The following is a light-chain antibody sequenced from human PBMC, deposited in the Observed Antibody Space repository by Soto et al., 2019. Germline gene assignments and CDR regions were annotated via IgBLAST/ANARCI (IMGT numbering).Light chain of an antibody. CDR3: QQYDDYPLT. CDR1: QSIKNW. J-gene: IGKJ4*01. V-gene: IGKV1-5*01. Sequence: DIQLTQSHSTLSASLLDSITIXWRASQSIKNWLAWYQQKPGTAPKFLIYDASTLESGVPSRFSGSGSGTEFTLTISSLQADDFATYFCQQYDDYPLTFGGGTKVDIK. CDR2: DAS.